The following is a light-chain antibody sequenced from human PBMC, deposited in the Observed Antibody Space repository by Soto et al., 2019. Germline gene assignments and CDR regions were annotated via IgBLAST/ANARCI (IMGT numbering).Light chain of an antibody. CDR1: SSDVGDYNY. CDR2: EVS. CDR3: SSYVGNNNLE. V-gene: IGLV2-8*01. J-gene: IGLJ3*02. Sequence: QSALTQPPSASGSPGQSVTISCTGASSDVGDYNYVSWYQQHPGKAPKLMIYEVSQRPSGVPDRFSGSKSGNTASLTVSGLQAEDEADYYCSSYVGNNNLEFGGGTKLTVL.